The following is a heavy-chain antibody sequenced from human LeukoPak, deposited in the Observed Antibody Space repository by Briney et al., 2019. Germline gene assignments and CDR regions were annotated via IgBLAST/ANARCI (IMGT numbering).Heavy chain of an antibody. CDR2: INHSGST. Sequence: SETLSLTCAVYGGSFSGYYWSWIRQPPGKGLEWIGEINHSGSTNYDPSLKSRVTISVDTSKNQFSLKLSSVTAADTAVYYCARETVTGHYGMDVWGQGTTVTVSS. CDR1: GGSFSGYY. J-gene: IGHJ6*02. D-gene: IGHD3-10*01. CDR3: ARETVTGHYGMDV. V-gene: IGHV4-34*01.